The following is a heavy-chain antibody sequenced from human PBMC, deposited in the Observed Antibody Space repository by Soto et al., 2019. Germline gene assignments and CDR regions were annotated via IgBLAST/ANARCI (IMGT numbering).Heavy chain of an antibody. CDR3: ARQGPVVEY. V-gene: IGHV4-39*01. CDR2: IYYSGST. Sequence: TSETLSLTCTVSGGSISSSSYYWGWIRQPPGKGLEWIGSIYYSGSTYYNPSLKSRVTISVDTSKNQFSLKLSSVTAADTAVYYCARQGPVVEYWGQGTLVTVSS. CDR1: GGSISSSSYY. D-gene: IGHD6-6*01. J-gene: IGHJ4*02.